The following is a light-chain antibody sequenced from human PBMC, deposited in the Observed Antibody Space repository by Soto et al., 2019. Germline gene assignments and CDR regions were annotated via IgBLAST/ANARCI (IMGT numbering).Light chain of an antibody. V-gene: IGKV3-20*01. Sequence: EIVLTQSPGTVSLSPGERATLSCRASQSVSSNYFAWYQQKPGQAPRLLIYGVSSRPTGIPDRFSGSGSGTDFTLTISRLEPEDFAVYYCEQYGSSPRTFGQGTKVDIK. CDR2: GVS. CDR3: EQYGSSPRT. CDR1: QSVSSNY. J-gene: IGKJ1*01.